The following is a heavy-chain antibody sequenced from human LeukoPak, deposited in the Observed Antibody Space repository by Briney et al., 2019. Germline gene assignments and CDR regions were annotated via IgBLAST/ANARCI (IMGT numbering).Heavy chain of an antibody. D-gene: IGHD5-18*01. V-gene: IGHV3-30*03. CDR2: ISYDGSNK. Sequence: GGSLRLSCAASGFTFSSYGMHWVRQAPGKGLEWVAVISYDGSNKYYADSAKGRFTISRDNSKNTLYLQMNSLRAEDTAVYYCAREVDTADYWGQGTLVTVSS. CDR1: GFTFSSYG. CDR3: AREVDTADY. J-gene: IGHJ4*02.